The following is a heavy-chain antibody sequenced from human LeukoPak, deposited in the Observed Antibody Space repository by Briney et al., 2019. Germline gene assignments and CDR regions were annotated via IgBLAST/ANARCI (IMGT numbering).Heavy chain of an antibody. CDR2: ISGSGGST. CDR3: TRDLGSGPKGPSY. V-gene: IGHV3-23*01. J-gene: IGHJ4*02. Sequence: GGSLRLSCAASGFTFSSYAMSWVRQAPGKGLEWVSAISGSGGSTYYADSVKGRFTISRDNSKNTLYLQMNSLRAEDTAVYYCTRDLGSGPKGPSYWGQGTLVTVSS. D-gene: IGHD3-10*01. CDR1: GFTFSSYA.